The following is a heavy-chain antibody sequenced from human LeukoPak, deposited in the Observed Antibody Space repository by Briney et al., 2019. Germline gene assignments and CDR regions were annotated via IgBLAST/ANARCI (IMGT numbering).Heavy chain of an antibody. D-gene: IGHD3-9*01. CDR2: IYSGGST. V-gene: IGHV3-66*01. Sequence: GGSLRLSCAASGFTVSSNYMSWVRQAPGKGLEWVSVIYSGGSTYFADSVKGRFTISRDNSKNMLYLQMNSLRAEDTAMYYCAREFDYDILTGYYNWGQGTLVTVSS. CDR3: AREFDYDILTGYYN. J-gene: IGHJ4*02. CDR1: GFTVSSNY.